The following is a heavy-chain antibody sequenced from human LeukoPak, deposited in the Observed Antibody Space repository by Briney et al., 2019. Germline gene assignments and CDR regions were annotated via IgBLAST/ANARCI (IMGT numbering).Heavy chain of an antibody. J-gene: IGHJ4*02. V-gene: IGHV3-30*02. CDR1: GFTFSDYG. CDR2: IRSDGSKE. CDR3: AGGYYEYYFDY. Sequence: GRSLRLSCAASGFTFSDYGMHWVRQAPGKGLQWVTFIRSDGSKEFYADSVKGRFTISRDNSKNTLYLQMNSLRAEDTAVYYCAGGYYEYYFDYWGQGTLVTVSS. D-gene: IGHD3-3*01.